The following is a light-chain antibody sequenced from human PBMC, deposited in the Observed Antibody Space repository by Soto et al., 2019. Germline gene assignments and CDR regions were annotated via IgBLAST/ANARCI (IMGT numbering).Light chain of an antibody. J-gene: IGKJ5*01. CDR2: GAS. Sequence: QTPGTLSLSPGERATLSCRASQSVRSTYLAWYQQKPGQAPRLLIYGASSRATGIPDRFSGSGSGTDFTLTISRLEPEEFAVYFCQQYAHYPRTFGQGIPLEI. V-gene: IGKV3-20*01. CDR1: QSVRSTY. CDR3: QQYAHYPRT.